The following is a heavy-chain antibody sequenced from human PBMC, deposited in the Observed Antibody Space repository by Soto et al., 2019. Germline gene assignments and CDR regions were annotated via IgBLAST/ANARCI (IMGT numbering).Heavy chain of an antibody. V-gene: IGHV3-64D*08. J-gene: IGHJ6*02. CDR3: VKDCYFVQLELLRYYHYGMDV. CDR1: VFTFSSYA. D-gene: IGHD1-1*01. CDR2: ISSNGGST. Sequence: PGGSLRLSCSASVFTFSSYAMHWVRQAPGKGLEYVSAISSNGGSTYYADSVKGRFTISRDNSKNTLYLQMSSLRAEDTAVYYCVKDCYFVQLELLRYYHYGMDVWGQGTTVTVSS.